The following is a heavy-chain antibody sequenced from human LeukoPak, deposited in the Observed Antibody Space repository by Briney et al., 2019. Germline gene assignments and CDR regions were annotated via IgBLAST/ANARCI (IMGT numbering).Heavy chain of an antibody. Sequence: GGSLRLSCAASGFTFSDYYMSWIRQAPGKGLEWVSYIRSSSSYTNYADSVKGRFTISRDNAKNSLYLQMNSLRAEDTAVYYCAGLSVAGTGYYGMDVWGQGTTVTVSS. V-gene: IGHV3-11*03. J-gene: IGHJ6*02. CDR1: GFTFSDYY. D-gene: IGHD6-19*01. CDR3: AGLSVAGTGYYGMDV. CDR2: IRSSSSYT.